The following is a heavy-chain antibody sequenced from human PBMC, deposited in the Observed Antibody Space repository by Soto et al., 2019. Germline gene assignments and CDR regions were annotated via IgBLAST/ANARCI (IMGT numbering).Heavy chain of an antibody. V-gene: IGHV4-4*02. CDR3: ARTGKVTTLYYYYGMDV. CDR2: IYHSGST. J-gene: IGHJ6*02. D-gene: IGHD4-4*01. Sequence: PSETLSLTCAVSGGSISSSNWWSWVRQPPGKGLEWIGEIYHSGSTNYNPSLKSRVTISVDKSKNQFSLKLSSVTAADTAVYYCARTGKVTTLYYYYGMDVWVQGTTVTVSS. CDR1: GGSISSSNW.